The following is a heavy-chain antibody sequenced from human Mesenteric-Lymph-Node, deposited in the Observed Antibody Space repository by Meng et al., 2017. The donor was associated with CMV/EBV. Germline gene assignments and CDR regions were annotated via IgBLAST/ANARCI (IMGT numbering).Heavy chain of an antibody. CDR1: GFTFRGDG. CDR3: TKKAQYGDYTQWFDP. D-gene: IGHD4-17*01. Sequence: SGFTFRGDGMSWVRQPPGKGLEWVSTIRGSTDNTFYADSVKGRFTISKDISKNILYLQMNSLRAEDTALYYCTKKAQYGDYTQWFDPWGQGTLVTVSS. CDR2: IRGSTDNT. V-gene: IGHV3-23*01. J-gene: IGHJ5*02.